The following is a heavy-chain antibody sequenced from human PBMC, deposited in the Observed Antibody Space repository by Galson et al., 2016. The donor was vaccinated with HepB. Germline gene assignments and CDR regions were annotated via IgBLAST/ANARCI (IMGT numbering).Heavy chain of an antibody. D-gene: IGHD4/OR15-4a*01. CDR1: GFTVSSNY. Sequence: SLRLSCAVSGFTVSSNYMSWVRQAPGKGLEWVSVIYTSGSTHYADSVKGRFTVSRDNSKNTVYLQMNTLRAEDTAVYYCARVSMVNWFDPWGQGTLVTVSS. V-gene: IGHV3-53*01. J-gene: IGHJ5*02. CDR2: IYTSGST. CDR3: ARVSMVNWFDP.